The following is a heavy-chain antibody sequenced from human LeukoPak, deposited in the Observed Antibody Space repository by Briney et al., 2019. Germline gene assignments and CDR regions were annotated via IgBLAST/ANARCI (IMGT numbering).Heavy chain of an antibody. J-gene: IGHJ6*02. CDR1: GGSISSGGYY. V-gene: IGHV4-30-2*01. D-gene: IGHD3-10*01. CDR3: ARSDYYGSGPYGMDV. Sequence: SETLSLTCTVSGGSISSGGYYWSWIRQPPGKGLEWIGYIYHSGSTYYNPSLKSRVTISVDRSKNQFSLKLSSVTAADTAVYYCARSDYYGSGPYGMDVWGQGTTVTVSS. CDR2: IYHSGST.